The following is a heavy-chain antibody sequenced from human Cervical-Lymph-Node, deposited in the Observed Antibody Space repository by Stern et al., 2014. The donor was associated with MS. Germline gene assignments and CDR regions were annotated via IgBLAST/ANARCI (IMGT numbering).Heavy chain of an antibody. CDR1: GYTFTGYY. D-gene: IGHD7-27*01. CDR2: INPNSGGT. J-gene: IGHJ4*02. V-gene: IGHV1-2*02. Sequence: VQLVQSGAEVKKPGASVKVSCKASGYTFTGYYMHWVRQAPGQGLEWMGWINPNSGGTNYAKKFQGRVTMTRDPSISTAYMELSRLRSDDTAVYYCARGGTGERPAFDYWGQGTLVTVSS. CDR3: ARGGTGERPAFDY.